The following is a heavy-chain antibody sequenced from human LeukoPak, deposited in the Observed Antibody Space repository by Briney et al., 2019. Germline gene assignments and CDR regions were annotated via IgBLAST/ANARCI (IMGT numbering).Heavy chain of an antibody. J-gene: IGHJ4*02. Sequence: SETLSLTCTVSGGSISSYYWSWIRQPPGKGLEWIGYIYYSGSTNYNPSLKSRVTISVDTSKNQFSLKLSSVTAADTAVYYCAKAPRVLRYFDWLSGIDYWGQGTLVTVSS. CDR3: AKAPRVLRYFDWLSGIDY. V-gene: IGHV4-59*01. CDR2: IYYSGST. CDR1: GGSISSYY. D-gene: IGHD3-9*01.